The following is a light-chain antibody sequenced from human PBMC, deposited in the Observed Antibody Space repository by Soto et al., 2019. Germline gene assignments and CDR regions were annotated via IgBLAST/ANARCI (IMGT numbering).Light chain of an antibody. CDR2: DAS. CDR1: QTISSW. Sequence: IEMKRYQSSRSGSVGGSVRMPCRASQTISSWLAWYQQKPGKAPNLLIYDASTLERGVLSRFSATESVTVLSLNSYRPQPPDFETSCSQPYPTSSTPFGQGTRLEIK. CDR3: QPYPTSSTP. V-gene: IGKV1-5*01. J-gene: IGKJ5*01.